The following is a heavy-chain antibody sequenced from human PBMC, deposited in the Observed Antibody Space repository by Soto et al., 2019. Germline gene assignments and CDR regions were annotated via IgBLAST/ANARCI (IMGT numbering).Heavy chain of an antibody. CDR2: INGRSNYK. D-gene: IGHD1-26*01. CDR1: GFSFSTYN. Sequence: EVQVVESGGGLVKPGGSLRLSCATSGFSFSTYNMNWVRQAPGKGLEWVSSINGRSNYKYYTDSVKGRFAISRDNPKNSLYQQMDSRRVEDTAVYYCVREDGLVGSNSAFDYWGQGTLVTVSS. V-gene: IGHV3-21*02. J-gene: IGHJ4*02. CDR3: VREDGLVGSNSAFDY.